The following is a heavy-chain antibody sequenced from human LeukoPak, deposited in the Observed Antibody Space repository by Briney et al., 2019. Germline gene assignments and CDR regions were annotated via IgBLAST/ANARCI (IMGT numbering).Heavy chain of an antibody. CDR1: GFIFGNFW. CDR3: ASLFGGVTTYDY. Sequence: GGSLRLSCVASGFIFGNFWMSWVRQAPGRGLQWVSSMKGGGSHIYYVDSVKGRFTISRENARNSLYLQMNSLRVEDTAVYYCASLFGGVTTYDYWGQGALVTVSS. D-gene: IGHD2-8*02. CDR2: MKGGGSHI. J-gene: IGHJ4*02. V-gene: IGHV3-7*01.